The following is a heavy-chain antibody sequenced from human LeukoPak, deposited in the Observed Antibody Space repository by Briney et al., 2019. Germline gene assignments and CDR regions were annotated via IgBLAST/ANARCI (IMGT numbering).Heavy chain of an antibody. CDR2: IGTSSTSI. Sequence: GGSLRLSCAASGFTFSSYTMNWVRQPPGKGLEWVSNIGTSSTSIYYADTVKGRFTISRDNAKNSLYLQMNSLRADDTAVYYCARFAAGGSYYYYMDVWGKGTTVTVSS. D-gene: IGHD6-25*01. V-gene: IGHV3-48*01. CDR3: ARFAAGGSYYYYMDV. CDR1: GFTFSSYT. J-gene: IGHJ6*03.